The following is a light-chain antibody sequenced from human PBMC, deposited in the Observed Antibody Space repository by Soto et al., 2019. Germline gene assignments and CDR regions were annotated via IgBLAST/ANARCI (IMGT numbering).Light chain of an antibody. CDR1: QSVGSY. J-gene: IGKJ1*01. CDR2: DAS. V-gene: IGKV3-11*01. Sequence: EIVLTQSPATLSLSPGERATLSCRASQSVGSYLAWYQQKPGQTPRLLIYDASNRATDIPAKFIGSGSGTDFTLTISSLEHEDFAVYYCQQRSNWPVTFGQGTRVEIK. CDR3: QQRSNWPVT.